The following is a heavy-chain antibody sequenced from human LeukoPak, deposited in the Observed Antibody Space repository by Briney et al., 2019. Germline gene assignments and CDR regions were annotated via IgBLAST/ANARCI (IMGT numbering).Heavy chain of an antibody. CDR2: IYYSGST. J-gene: IGHJ6*03. CDR1: GGSISSYY. D-gene: IGHD3-10*01. Sequence: SETLSLTCTVSGGSISSYYWSWIRQPPGKGLEWIGYIYYSGSTNYNPSLKSRVTISVDTSKNQFSLKLSSATAADTAVYYCARAYYYGSGSSPNYYYYYMDVWGKGTTVTVSS. CDR3: ARAYYYGSGSSPNYYYYYMDV. V-gene: IGHV4-59*01.